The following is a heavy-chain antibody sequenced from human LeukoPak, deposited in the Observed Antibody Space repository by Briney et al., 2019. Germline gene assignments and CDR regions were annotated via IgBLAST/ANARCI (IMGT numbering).Heavy chain of an antibody. CDR1: GFTVSGNY. J-gene: IGHJ4*02. Sequence: GGSLRLSCAASGFTVSGNYMSWVRQAPGKGLEWVSVIYSGGSTNYADSVKGRFTISRHNSKNTLYLQMNSLRAEDTAVYYCARDRTYYYDSSGYSDYWGQGTLVTVSS. CDR3: ARDRTYYYDSSGYSDY. D-gene: IGHD3-22*01. V-gene: IGHV3-53*01. CDR2: IYSGGST.